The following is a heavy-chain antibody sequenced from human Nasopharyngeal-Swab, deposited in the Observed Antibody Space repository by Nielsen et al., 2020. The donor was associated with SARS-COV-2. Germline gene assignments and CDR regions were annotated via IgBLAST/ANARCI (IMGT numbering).Heavy chain of an antibody. Sequence: WIRQPPGKGLEWVSYISSSGSTIYYADSVKGRFTISRDNAKNSLYLQMNSLRAEDTAVYYCARVPSTAVADNWGQGTLVTVSS. V-gene: IGHV3-11*04. CDR3: ARVPSTAVADN. CDR2: ISSSGSTI. D-gene: IGHD6-19*01. J-gene: IGHJ4*02.